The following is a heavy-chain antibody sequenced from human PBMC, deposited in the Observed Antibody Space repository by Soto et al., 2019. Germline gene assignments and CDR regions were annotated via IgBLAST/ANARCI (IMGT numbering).Heavy chain of an antibody. CDR1: GGSISSGGYY. J-gene: IGHJ5*02. D-gene: IGHD3-3*01. V-gene: IGHV4-31*03. CDR2: IYYSGST. CDR3: ARGTLRITIFGVVFNWFDP. Sequence: SETLSLTCTVSGGSISSGGYYWSWIRQHPGKGLEWIGCIYYSGSTYYNPSLKSRVTISVDTSKNQFSLKLSSVTAADTAVYYCARGTLRITIFGVVFNWFDPWGQGTLVTVSS.